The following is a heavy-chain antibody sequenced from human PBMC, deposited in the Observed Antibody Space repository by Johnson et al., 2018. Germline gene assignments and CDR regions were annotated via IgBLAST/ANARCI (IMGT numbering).Heavy chain of an antibody. V-gene: IGHV3-30*18. D-gene: IGHD6-13*01. CDR2: ISYDGRNK. CDR3: AKDRSVGYSSRWSDAFDI. Sequence: QVQLVQSGGGVVQPGRSLRLSCGASGFTFNNFGMHWVRQAPGKGLEWVADISYDGRNKNYADSVKGRFAISRDNSKNTLYVQMDSLRAEDTAVYYCAKDRSVGYSSRWSDAFDIWGPGTMVTVSS. CDR1: GFTFNNFG. J-gene: IGHJ3*02.